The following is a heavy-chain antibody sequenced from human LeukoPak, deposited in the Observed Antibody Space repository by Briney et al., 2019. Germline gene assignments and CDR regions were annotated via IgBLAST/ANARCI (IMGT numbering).Heavy chain of an antibody. D-gene: IGHD3-10*01. CDR2: ISYDGSNK. Sequence: SGGSLRLSCAASGFTFSSYGMHWVRQAPGKGLEWVAVISYDGSNKYYADSVKGRFTISRDNSKNTLYLQMNSLRAEDTAVYYCAKDTYGRPYYYYYMDVWGKGTTVTVSS. J-gene: IGHJ6*03. CDR1: GFTFSSYG. CDR3: AKDTYGRPYYYYYMDV. V-gene: IGHV3-30*18.